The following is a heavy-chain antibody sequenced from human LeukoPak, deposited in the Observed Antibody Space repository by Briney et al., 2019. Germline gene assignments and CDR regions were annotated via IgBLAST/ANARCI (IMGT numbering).Heavy chain of an antibody. D-gene: IGHD4-17*01. CDR3: AIQYGDYSWFDP. CDR2: IYTSGST. V-gene: IGHV4-61*02. CDR1: GGSISSGSNY. Sequence: PSGTLSLTCTVSGGSISSGSNYWSWIRQPAGKGLEWIGRIYTSGSTNYNPSLKSRVTISVDTSKNQFSLELSSVTAADTAVYYCAIQYGDYSWFDPWGQGTLVTVSS. J-gene: IGHJ5*02.